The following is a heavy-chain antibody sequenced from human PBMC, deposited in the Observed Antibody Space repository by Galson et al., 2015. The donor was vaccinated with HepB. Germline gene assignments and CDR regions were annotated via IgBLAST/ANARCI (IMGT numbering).Heavy chain of an antibody. J-gene: IGHJ4*02. V-gene: IGHV1-69*13. Sequence: SVKVSCKASGGTFSSYAISWVRQAPGQGLEWMGGIIPIFGTANYAQKFQGRVTITADESTSTAYMELGSLRSEDTAVYYCARALPRGHYYFDYWGQGTLVTVSS. CDR2: IIPIFGTA. CDR3: ARALPRGHYYFDY. CDR1: GGTFSSYA. D-gene: IGHD7-27*01.